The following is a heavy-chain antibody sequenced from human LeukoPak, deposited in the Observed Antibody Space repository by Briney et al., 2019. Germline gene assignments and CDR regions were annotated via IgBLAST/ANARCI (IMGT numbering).Heavy chain of an antibody. V-gene: IGHV3-23*01. CDR2: ISSNGDST. CDR1: GFTYSDFA. D-gene: IGHD1-26*01. CDR3: AKVAHSGSYGLFDS. J-gene: IGHJ4*02. Sequence: GGSLSLSCAVSGFTYSDFAMMGVRQTPGKGLQWVSDISSNGDSTYYADSVKGRFTFSRDMYTNTLYLQMNSLRAGDTAVYYCAKVAHSGSYGLFDSWGQGALVTVSS.